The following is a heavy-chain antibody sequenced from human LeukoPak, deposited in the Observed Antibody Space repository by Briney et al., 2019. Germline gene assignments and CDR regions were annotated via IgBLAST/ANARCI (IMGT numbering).Heavy chain of an antibody. CDR1: GGSISSYY. V-gene: IGHV4-59*01. CDR2: VYYSGST. Sequence: PSETLSLTCTVSGGSISSYYWSWIRQPPGKGLEWIGYVYYSGSTNYNPSLKSRVTISVDTSKNQFSLKLSSVTAADTAVYYCARGPIAAAGTDYWGQGTLVTVSS. J-gene: IGHJ4*02. D-gene: IGHD6-13*01. CDR3: ARGPIAAAGTDY.